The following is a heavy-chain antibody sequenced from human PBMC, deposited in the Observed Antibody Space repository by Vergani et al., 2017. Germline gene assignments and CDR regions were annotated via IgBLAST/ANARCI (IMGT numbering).Heavy chain of an antibody. Sequence: QVQLQESGPGLVRPSQTLSLTCTVSGGSISSGGYYWSWIRQHPGKGLEWIGYIYYSGSTYYNPSLRSRVTISVDTSKNQFSLKLSSLTAADTAVYYCARKWFGGLLGWFDPWGQGTLVTVSS. D-gene: IGHD3-10*01. V-gene: IGHV4-31*03. CDR3: ARKWFGGLLGWFDP. J-gene: IGHJ5*02. CDR2: IYYSGST. CDR1: GGSISSGGYY.